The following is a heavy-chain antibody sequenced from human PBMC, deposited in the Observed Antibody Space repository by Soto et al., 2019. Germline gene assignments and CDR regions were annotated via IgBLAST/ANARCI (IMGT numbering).Heavy chain of an antibody. CDR1: GGSISSSSYY. V-gene: IGHV4-39*01. D-gene: IGHD2-2*01. CDR2: IYHSGST. CDR3: ASLYCSSTSCYAYYYYYYYMDV. J-gene: IGHJ6*03. Sequence: PSETLSLTCTVSGGSISSSSYYWGWIRQPPGKGLEWIGSIYHSGSTYYNPSLKSRVTISVDTSKNQFSLKLSSVTAADTAVYYCASLYCSSTSCYAYYYYYYYMDVWGKGATVTVSS.